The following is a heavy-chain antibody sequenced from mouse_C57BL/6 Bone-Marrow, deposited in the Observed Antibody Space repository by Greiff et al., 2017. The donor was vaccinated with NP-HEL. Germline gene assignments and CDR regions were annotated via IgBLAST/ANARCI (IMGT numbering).Heavy chain of an antibody. CDR2: IYPRDGST. V-gene: IGHV1-85*01. Sequence: QVQLQQSGPELVKPGASVKLSCKASGYTFTSYDINWVKQRPGQGLAWIGWIYPRDGSTKYNEKFKGKATLTVDTSSSTAYMELHSLTSEDSAVYFCVRRIGYWYFDVWGTGTTVTVSS. J-gene: IGHJ1*03. CDR3: VRRIGYWYFDV. D-gene: IGHD2-14*01. CDR1: GYTFTSYD.